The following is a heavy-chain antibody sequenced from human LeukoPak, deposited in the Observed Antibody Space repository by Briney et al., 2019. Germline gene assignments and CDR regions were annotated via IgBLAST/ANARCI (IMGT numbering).Heavy chain of an antibody. Sequence: PSETLSLTCTVSGGSISSYYWSWIRQPPGKGLEWIGHIYYSGSTNYNPSLKSRVTISVDTSKNQFSLKLSSVTAADTAVYYCARDTTAAFFFDYWGQGTLVTVSS. D-gene: IGHD1-14*01. CDR2: IYYSGST. J-gene: IGHJ4*02. CDR1: GGSISSYY. V-gene: IGHV4-59*01. CDR3: ARDTTAAFFFDY.